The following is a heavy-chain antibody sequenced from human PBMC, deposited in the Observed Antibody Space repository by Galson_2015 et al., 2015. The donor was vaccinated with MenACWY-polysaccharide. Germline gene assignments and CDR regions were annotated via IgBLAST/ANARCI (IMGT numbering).Heavy chain of an antibody. J-gene: IGHJ5*02. CDR3: ARGAGSGSYLSGNWFDP. Sequence: SVKVSCKASGYTFTSYAMHWVRQAPGQRLEWMGWINAGNGNTKYSQKFQGRVTITRDTSASTAYMELSSLRSEDTAVYYCARGAGSGSYLSGNWFDPWGQGTLVTVSS. CDR2: INAGNGNT. V-gene: IGHV1-3*01. CDR1: GYTFTSYA. D-gene: IGHD3-10*01.